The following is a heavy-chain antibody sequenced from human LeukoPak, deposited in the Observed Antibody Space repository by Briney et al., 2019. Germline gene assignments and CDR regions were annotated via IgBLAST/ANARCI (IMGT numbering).Heavy chain of an antibody. CDR1: GGSFSGYY. CDR2: INHSGST. J-gene: IGHJ6*02. Sequence: SETLSLTCAVYGGSFSGYYWSWIHQPPGKGLEWIGEINHSGSTNYNPSLKSRVTISVDTSKNQFSLKLSSVTAADTAVYYCATSRIAVAGTGYYGMDVWGQGTTVTVSS. D-gene: IGHD6-19*01. CDR3: ATSRIAVAGTGYYGMDV. V-gene: IGHV4-34*01.